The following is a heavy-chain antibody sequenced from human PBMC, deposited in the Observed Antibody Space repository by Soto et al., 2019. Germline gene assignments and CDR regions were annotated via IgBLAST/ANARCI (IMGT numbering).Heavy chain of an antibody. CDR3: ARGGLHLGELSFDEVGLDY. V-gene: IGHV3-21*01. J-gene: IGHJ4*02. Sequence: GGSLRLSCAASGFTFSSYSMNWVRQAPGKGLEWVSSISSSSSYIYYADSVKGRFTISRDNAKNSLYLQMNSLRAEDTAVYYCARGGLHLGELSFDEVGLDYWGQGTLVTVSS. CDR1: GFTFSSYS. D-gene: IGHD3-16*02. CDR2: ISSSSSYI.